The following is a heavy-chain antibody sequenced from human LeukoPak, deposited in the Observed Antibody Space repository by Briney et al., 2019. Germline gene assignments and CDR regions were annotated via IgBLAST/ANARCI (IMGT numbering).Heavy chain of an antibody. D-gene: IGHD2-2*01. CDR2: IRYDGSNK. J-gene: IGHJ4*02. Sequence: PGGSLRLSCAASGFTFSSYGMHWVRQAPGKGLEWVAFIRYDGSNKYYADSVKGRFTISRDNSKNTLYLQMNSLRAEDTAVYYCARDGAGYQLLHDYWGQGTLVTVSS. CDR3: ARDGAGYQLLHDY. CDR1: GFTFSSYG. V-gene: IGHV3-30*02.